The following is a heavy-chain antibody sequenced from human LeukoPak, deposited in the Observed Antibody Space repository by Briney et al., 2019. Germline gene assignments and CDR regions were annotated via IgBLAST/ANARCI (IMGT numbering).Heavy chain of an antibody. CDR2: MKPNSGNT. V-gene: IGHV1-8*01. Sequence: ASVKVSCKASGYTFTNYDINWVRQATGQGLEWMGYMKPNSGNTGYAQKFQGRVTMTRDTSISTAYMELSSLTSEDTAVYYCATELRWKNHWGQGTLVTVSS. CDR1: GYTFTNYD. D-gene: IGHD4-23*01. J-gene: IGHJ1*01. CDR3: ATELRWKNH.